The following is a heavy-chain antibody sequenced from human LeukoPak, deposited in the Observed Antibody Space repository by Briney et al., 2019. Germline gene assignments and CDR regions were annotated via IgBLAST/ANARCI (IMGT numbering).Heavy chain of an antibody. J-gene: IGHJ4*02. Sequence: PSETLSLTCTVSGYSISSGYYWGWIRQPPGKGLEWIGSIYHSGSTYYNPSLKSRVTISVGTSKNQFSLKLSSVTAADTAVYYCARIVTIFGVVLDYWGQGTLVTVSS. CDR3: ARIVTIFGVVLDY. D-gene: IGHD3-3*01. CDR2: IYHSGST. CDR1: GYSISSGYY. V-gene: IGHV4-38-2*02.